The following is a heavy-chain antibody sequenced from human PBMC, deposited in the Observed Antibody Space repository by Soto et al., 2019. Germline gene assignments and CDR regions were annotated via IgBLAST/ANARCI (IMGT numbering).Heavy chain of an antibody. J-gene: IGHJ6*02. CDR3: ASSGRLVPAALNYGMDV. D-gene: IGHD2-2*01. V-gene: IGHV1-18*04. Sequence: QVQLVQSGVEVKKPGASVKVSCTASGYTLTNYGFSWVRQAPGQGLEWMGWISAYNGDTKYAQKLQGRVTMTTDTSTSTAYMELSSLRSEDTAVYYCASSGRLVPAALNYGMDVWGQGTTVTVSS. CDR1: GYTLTNYG. CDR2: ISAYNGDT.